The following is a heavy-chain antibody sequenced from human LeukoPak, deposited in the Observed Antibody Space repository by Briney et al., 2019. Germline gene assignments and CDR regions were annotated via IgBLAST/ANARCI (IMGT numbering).Heavy chain of an antibody. D-gene: IGHD2-21*01. CDR3: AKLLRDLWPPDAFDI. Sequence: PGGSLRLSCAASGFTVSSNYMSWVRQAPGKGLKWVSVIYSGGSTYYADSVKGRFTISRDNSKNTLYLQMNSLRAEDTAVYYCAKLLRDLWPPDAFDIWGQGTMVTVSS. CDR2: IYSGGST. J-gene: IGHJ3*02. V-gene: IGHV3-53*01. CDR1: GFTVSSNY.